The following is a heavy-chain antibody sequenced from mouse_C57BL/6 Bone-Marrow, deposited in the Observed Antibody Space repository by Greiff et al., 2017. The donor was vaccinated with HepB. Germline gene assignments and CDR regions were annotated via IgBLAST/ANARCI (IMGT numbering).Heavy chain of an antibody. CDR2: ISSGSSTI. J-gene: IGHJ2*01. V-gene: IGHV5-17*01. D-gene: IGHD2-5*01. CDR1: GFTFSDYG. CDR3: ARGGYSNYDY. Sequence: DVHLVESGGGLVKPGGSLKLSCAASGFTFSDYGMHWVRQAPEKGLEWVAYISSGSSTIYYADTVKGRFTISRDNAKNTLFLQMTSLRSEDTAMYYCARGGYSNYDYWGQGTTLTVSS.